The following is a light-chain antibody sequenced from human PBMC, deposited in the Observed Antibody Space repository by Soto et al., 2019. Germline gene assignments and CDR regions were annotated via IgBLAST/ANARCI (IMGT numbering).Light chain of an antibody. CDR3: QQRSNWQGAT. CDR1: QSVSSY. J-gene: IGKJ4*01. V-gene: IGKV3-11*01. CDR2: DAS. Sequence: EIMLTQSPATLSLSPGERATLSCRASQSVSSYLAWYQQKPGQTPRLLIYDASNRATGIPARFSGGGSGTDFTLTISSLEPEDFAVYYCQQRSNWQGATFGGGTKVDIK.